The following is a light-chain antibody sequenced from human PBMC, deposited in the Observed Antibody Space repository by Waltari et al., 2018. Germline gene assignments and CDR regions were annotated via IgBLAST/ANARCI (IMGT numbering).Light chain of an antibody. CDR2: AVS. V-gene: IGLV2-14*01. CDR3: SSYTTSGSLV. CDR1: SSDVGAYNY. J-gene: IGLJ3*02. Sequence: QSALTQPASVSGSPGQSITISCTGTSSDVGAYNYVSWYQQYPGTAPQLMIYAVSNRPSGISDRCSGSKSGNTASLTISGLRAEDESDYYCSSYTTSGSLVFGGGTKVTV.